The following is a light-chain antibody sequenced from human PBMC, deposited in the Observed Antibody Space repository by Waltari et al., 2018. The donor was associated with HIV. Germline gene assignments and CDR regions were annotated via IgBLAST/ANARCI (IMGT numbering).Light chain of an antibody. Sequence: SYVLTQPPSVSVAPGQTATITWGGNNIKSKNVHWYRQRPGQAPTLVVYDDSARPSGIPERFSGSHSENTATLTISRVEAGDEADYYCQVWDSTTDEGVFGGGTKLAVL. CDR1: NIKSKN. V-gene: IGLV3-21*02. J-gene: IGLJ2*01. CDR2: DDS. CDR3: QVWDSTTDEGV.